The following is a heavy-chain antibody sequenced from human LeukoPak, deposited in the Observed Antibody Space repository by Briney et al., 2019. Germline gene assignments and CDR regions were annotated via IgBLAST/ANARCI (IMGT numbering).Heavy chain of an antibody. J-gene: IGHJ3*02. CDR1: GGSISSGGYS. CDR3: ARNIEVDAFDI. V-gene: IGHV4-30-2*01. Sequence: SQTLSLTCAVSGGSISSGGYSWSWIRQPPGKGLEWIGYIYHSGSTYYNPSLKSRVTISVDRSKSQFSLKLSSVTAADTAVYYCARNIEVDAFDIWGQGTMVTVSS. D-gene: IGHD5-24*01. CDR2: IYHSGST.